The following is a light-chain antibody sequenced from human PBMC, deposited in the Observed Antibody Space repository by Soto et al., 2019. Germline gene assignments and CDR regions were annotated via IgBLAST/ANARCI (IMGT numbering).Light chain of an antibody. J-gene: IGLJ3*02. CDR1: SSDVGAYKY. CDR2: EVT. V-gene: IGLV2-8*01. CDR3: TSYVGNDIWV. Sequence: QSALTQPPSASGSPGQSVTISCTGTSSDVGAYKYVSWYQQYTGKAPKLMIYEVTKRPSGVPDRFSGSKSGNTASLTVSGLQAEVEADYYCTSYVGNDIWVFGGGTKLTVL.